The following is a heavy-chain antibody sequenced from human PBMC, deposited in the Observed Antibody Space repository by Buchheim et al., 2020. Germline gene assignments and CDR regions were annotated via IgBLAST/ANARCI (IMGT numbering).Heavy chain of an antibody. CDR3: ARDYPSSSWYSVDYYYYGMDV. J-gene: IGHJ6*02. CDR2: ISSSGSTI. CDR1: GFTFSDYY. Sequence: QVQLVESGGGLVKPGGSLRLSCAASGFTFSDYYMSWIRQAPGKGLEWVSYISSSGSTIYYADSGKGRFTISRDNAKNSLYLQMNSLRAEDTAVYYCARDYPSSSWYSVDYYYYGMDVWGQGTT. V-gene: IGHV3-11*01. D-gene: IGHD6-13*01.